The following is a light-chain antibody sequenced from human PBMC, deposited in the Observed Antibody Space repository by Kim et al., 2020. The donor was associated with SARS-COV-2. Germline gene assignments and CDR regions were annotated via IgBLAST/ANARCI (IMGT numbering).Light chain of an antibody. CDR3: QQYYSTLFT. J-gene: IGKJ3*01. CDR1: QSVLYSSNNKNY. V-gene: IGKV4-1*01. CDR2: WAS. Sequence: ATIHCKSSQSVLYSSNNKNYLAWYQQKPGQPPKLLIYWASTRESGVPDRFSGSGSGTDFTLTISSLQAEDVAVYYCQQYYSTLFTFGPGTKVDIK.